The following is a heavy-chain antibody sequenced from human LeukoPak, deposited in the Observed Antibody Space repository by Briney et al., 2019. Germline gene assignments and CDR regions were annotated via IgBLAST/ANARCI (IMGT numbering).Heavy chain of an antibody. CDR3: AKATRGRCSSTSCYSVNH. Sequence: GGSLRLSCAASGFTFSSYARSWVRQVPGKGLEWVSAISGSGGSTYYADSVKGRFPISRDNSKNTLYRQMTSLRAEDTAVYYCAKATRGRCSSTSCYSVNHWGQGTLVTVSS. J-gene: IGHJ5*02. D-gene: IGHD2-2*02. CDR1: GFTFSSYA. V-gene: IGHV3-23*01. CDR2: ISGSGGST.